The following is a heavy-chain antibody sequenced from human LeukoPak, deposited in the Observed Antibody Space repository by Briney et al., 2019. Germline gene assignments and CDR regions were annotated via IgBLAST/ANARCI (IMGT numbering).Heavy chain of an antibody. CDR1: GFTFTSSA. J-gene: IGHJ4*02. D-gene: IGHD3-16*01. Sequence: ASVKVSCKASGFTFTSSAVQWVRQARGQRLEWIGWIVVGSGNTNYAQKFQERVTITRDMSTSTAYMELSSLRSEDTAVYYCARRNPQYDYVWEMDYWGQGTLVTVSS. CDR3: ARRNPQYDYVWEMDY. CDR2: IVVGSGNT. V-gene: IGHV1-58*01.